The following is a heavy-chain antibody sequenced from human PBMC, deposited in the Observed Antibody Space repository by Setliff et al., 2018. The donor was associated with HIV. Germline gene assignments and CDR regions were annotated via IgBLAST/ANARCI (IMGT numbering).Heavy chain of an antibody. D-gene: IGHD3-22*01. CDR2: ILNRNNKYET. CDR3: TRPQYIYDNSDSDN. Sequence: PGGSLRLSCAASGFMYSDPAIHWVRQASGKGLEWVGRILNRNNKYETAYAASVKGRFTISRDDSKNTAYLQMNSLKTEDTAIYYCTRPQYIYDNSDSDNWGQGALVTVSS. J-gene: IGHJ4*02. CDR1: GFMYSDPA. V-gene: IGHV3-73*01.